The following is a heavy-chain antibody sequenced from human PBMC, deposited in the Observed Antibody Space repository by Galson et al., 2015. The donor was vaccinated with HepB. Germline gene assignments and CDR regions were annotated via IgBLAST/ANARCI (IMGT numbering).Heavy chain of an antibody. D-gene: IGHD4-17*01. CDR1: GGTFSSYA. CDR3: ARMTTVTYSFDY. Sequence: SVKVSCKASGGTFSSYAISWVRQAPGQELEWMGGIIPIFGTANYAQKFQGRVTITADESTSTAYMELSSLRSEDTAVYYCARMTTVTYSFDYWGQGTLVTVSS. V-gene: IGHV1-69*13. J-gene: IGHJ4*02. CDR2: IIPIFGTA.